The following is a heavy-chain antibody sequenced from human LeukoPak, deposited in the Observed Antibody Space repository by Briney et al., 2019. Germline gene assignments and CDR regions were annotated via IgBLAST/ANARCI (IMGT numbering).Heavy chain of an antibody. D-gene: IGHD6-19*01. CDR3: ARDWTGGWYNY. Sequence: GGSLRLSCAASGFTFSSYSMNWVRQAPGKGLEWVSYISRGSSTIYYADSVKGRFTISRDNAKNSLYLQMNSLRAEDTAVYYCARDWTGGWYNYWGQGTLVTVSS. CDR1: GFTFSSYS. V-gene: IGHV3-48*04. CDR2: ISRGSSTI. J-gene: IGHJ4*02.